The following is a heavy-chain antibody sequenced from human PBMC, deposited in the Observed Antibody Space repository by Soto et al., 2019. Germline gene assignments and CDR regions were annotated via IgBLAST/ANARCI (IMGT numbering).Heavy chain of an antibody. CDR2: IYPGDSDT. J-gene: IGHJ6*02. CDR1: GYSFTSYW. CDR3: AKDQFTNRDPVVSGMDV. D-gene: IGHD2-2*01. V-gene: IGHV5-51*01. Sequence: PGESLKISCKGSGYSFTSYWIGWVRQMPGKGLEWMGIIYPGDSDTRYSPSFQGQVTISADNSKNTLYLEVNSLRAEDTAVYYCAKDQFTNRDPVVSGMDVWGQGTTVTVSS.